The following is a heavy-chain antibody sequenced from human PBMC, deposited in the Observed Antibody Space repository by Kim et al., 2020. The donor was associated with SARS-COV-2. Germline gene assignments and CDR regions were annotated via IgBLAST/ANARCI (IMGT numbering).Heavy chain of an antibody. CDR3: VREARGGASGN. D-gene: IGHD1-26*01. CDR2: T. V-gene: IGHV4-39*02. Sequence: TYYSPSLKSRITISLDTSKNQFSLKLSSVTAADTGVYYCVREARGGASGNWGQGTLVTVSS. J-gene: IGHJ4*02.